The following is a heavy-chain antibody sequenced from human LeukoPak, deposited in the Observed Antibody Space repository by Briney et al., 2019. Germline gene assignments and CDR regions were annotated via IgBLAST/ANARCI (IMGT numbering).Heavy chain of an antibody. CDR1: GFTFSSNW. D-gene: IGHD4-17*01. Sequence: GGSLRLSCAASGFTFSSNWMHWVRQAPGKGLVWISLIKSDETITSYADSVKGRFTISRDDAKNSVYLQMNGLKSEDTALYYCVTPPHGDYVSFDNWGQGTLVTVSS. V-gene: IGHV3-74*01. J-gene: IGHJ4*02. CDR3: VTPPHGDYVSFDN. CDR2: IKSDETIT.